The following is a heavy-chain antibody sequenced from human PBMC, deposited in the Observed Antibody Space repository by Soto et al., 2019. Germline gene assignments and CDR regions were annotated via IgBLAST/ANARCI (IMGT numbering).Heavy chain of an antibody. CDR2: ISISSSYI. V-gene: IGHV3-21*01. D-gene: IGHD4-4*01. CDR3: ARDLSTVSRYYGMDF. Sequence: PGGSLRLSCAASGFTFSSYSMNLDRQAPGKGLECVYSISISSSYIYYADSVKGRFTISRDNAKTLLYVQMNSLRAEDTAVYYCARDLSTVSRYYGMDFWGQATTVTVPS. CDR1: GFTFSSYS. J-gene: IGHJ6*02.